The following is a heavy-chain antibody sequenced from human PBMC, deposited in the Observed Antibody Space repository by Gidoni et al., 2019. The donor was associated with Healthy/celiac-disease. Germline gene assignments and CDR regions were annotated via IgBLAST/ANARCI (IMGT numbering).Heavy chain of an antibody. J-gene: IGHJ4*02. CDR1: GGSISSGSYY. V-gene: IGHV4-61*02. Sequence: QVQLQESGPGLVKPSQTLSLTCTVPGGSISSGSYYCSWIRQPAGKGLEWSGRIYTSGSTNYNPTIKSRVTISVDTSKNQFSLKLSSVTAADTAVYYCARDGGIAARPYYFDYWGQGTLVTVSS. CDR3: ARDGGIAARPYYFDY. CDR2: IYTSGST. D-gene: IGHD6-6*01.